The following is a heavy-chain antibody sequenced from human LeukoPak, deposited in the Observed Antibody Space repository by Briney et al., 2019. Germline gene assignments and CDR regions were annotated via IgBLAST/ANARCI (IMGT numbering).Heavy chain of an antibody. J-gene: IGHJ5*02. Sequence: PSGTLSLTCAVSGGSISSSNWWSWVRQPPGKGLEWIGEIYHSGSTNYNPSLKSRVTISVDKSKNQFSLKLSSVTAADTAVYYCARDRCSSTSCYVGVGWFDPWGQGTLVAVSS. CDR3: ARDRCSSTSCYVGVGWFDP. V-gene: IGHV4-4*02. CDR2: IYHSGST. D-gene: IGHD2-2*01. CDR1: GGSISSSNW.